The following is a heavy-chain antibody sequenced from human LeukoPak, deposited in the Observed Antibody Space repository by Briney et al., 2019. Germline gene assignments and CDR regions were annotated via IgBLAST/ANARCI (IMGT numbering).Heavy chain of an antibody. D-gene: IGHD6-19*01. Sequence: GGSLRLSCAASGFTFSSYGMHWVRQAPGKGLEWVAVIWYDGSNKYYADSVKGRFTISRDNSKNTLYLQTNSLRAEDTAVYYCARAAIAVAGTGDYWGQGTLVTVSS. J-gene: IGHJ4*02. CDR2: IWYDGSNK. CDR3: ARAAIAVAGTGDY. CDR1: GFTFSSYG. V-gene: IGHV3-33*01.